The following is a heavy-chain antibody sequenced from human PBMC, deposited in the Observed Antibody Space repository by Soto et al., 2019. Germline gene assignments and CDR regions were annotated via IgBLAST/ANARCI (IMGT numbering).Heavy chain of an antibody. Sequence: VRLSCAASGFTFSSYSMNWVRQAPGKGLEWVSYISSSSSTIYYADSVKGRFTISRDNAKNTLYLQMNSLRAEDTAVYYCARDGLYSSASGWDYYYGMDVWGQGTTVTVAS. D-gene: IGHD6-6*01. J-gene: IGHJ6*02. CDR1: GFTFSSYS. CDR2: ISSSSSTI. CDR3: ARDGLYSSASGWDYYYGMDV. V-gene: IGHV3-48*04.